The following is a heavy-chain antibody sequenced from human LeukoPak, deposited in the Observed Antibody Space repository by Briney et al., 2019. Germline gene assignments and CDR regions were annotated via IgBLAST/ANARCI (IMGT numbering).Heavy chain of an antibody. Sequence: TGGSLRLSCAVSGFTFSTYGMNWVRQAPGKGLEWVSAISDNGERTYYADSVKGRFTISRDNSKSTLYLQMNSLRAEDTAVHSCAKERGVSKPFDYWGQGTLVTVSS. V-gene: IGHV3-23*01. CDR2: ISDNGERT. D-gene: IGHD2-8*02. CDR3: AKERGVSKPFDY. J-gene: IGHJ4*02. CDR1: GFTFSTYG.